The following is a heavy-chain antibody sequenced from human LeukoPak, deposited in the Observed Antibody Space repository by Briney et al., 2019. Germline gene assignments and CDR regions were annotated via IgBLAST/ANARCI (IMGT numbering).Heavy chain of an antibody. CDR2: INHSGST. Sequence: SETLSLTCAVYGGSFSGYYWSWIRQPPGKGLEWIGEINHSGSTNYNPSLKSRVTISVDTSKNQFSLKLSSVTAADTAVYYCARADDYGDYGHAFDIWGQGTMVTVSS. J-gene: IGHJ3*02. V-gene: IGHV4-34*01. D-gene: IGHD4-17*01. CDR3: ARADDYGDYGHAFDI. CDR1: GGSFSGYY.